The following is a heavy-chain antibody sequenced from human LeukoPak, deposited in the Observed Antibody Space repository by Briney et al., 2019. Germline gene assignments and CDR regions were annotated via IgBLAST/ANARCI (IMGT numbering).Heavy chain of an antibody. CDR3: AGGGYCRSTSCWGGDY. V-gene: IGHV1-46*01. CDR1: GYTFTSYY. CDR2: INPSGGST. D-gene: IGHD2-2*01. Sequence: ASVKVSCTASGYTFTSYYMHWVRQAPGQGLEWMGIINPSGGSTSYAQKFQGRVTMTRDTSTSTVYMELSSLRSEDTAVYYCAGGGYCRSTSCWGGDYWGQGTLVTVSS. J-gene: IGHJ4*02.